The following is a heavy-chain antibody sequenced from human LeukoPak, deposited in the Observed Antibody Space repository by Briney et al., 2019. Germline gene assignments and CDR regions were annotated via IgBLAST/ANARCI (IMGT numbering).Heavy chain of an antibody. CDR1: GGSISSYY. V-gene: IGHV4-59*01. CDR2: IYYSGST. J-gene: IGHJ5*02. Sequence: SGTLSLTCTVSGGSISSYYWSWIRQPPGKGLEWIGYIYYSGSTNYNPSLKSRATISVDTSKNQFSLKLSSATAADTAVYYCARLGSPNNWFDPWGQGTLVTVSS. D-gene: IGHD6-13*01. CDR3: ARLGSPNNWFDP.